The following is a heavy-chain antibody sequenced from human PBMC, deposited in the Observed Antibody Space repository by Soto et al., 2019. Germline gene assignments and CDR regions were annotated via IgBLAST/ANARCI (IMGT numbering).Heavy chain of an antibody. D-gene: IGHD3-16*02. CDR1: GGSISSGGYY. CDR3: ASWRLGELSFGNWFDP. Sequence: SETLSLTCTVSGGSISSGGYYWSWIRQHPGKGQEWIGYIYYSGSTYYNPSLKSRVTISVDTSKNQFSLKLSSVTAADTAVYYCASWRLGELSFGNWFDPWGQGTLVTVSS. J-gene: IGHJ5*02. V-gene: IGHV4-31*03. CDR2: IYYSGST.